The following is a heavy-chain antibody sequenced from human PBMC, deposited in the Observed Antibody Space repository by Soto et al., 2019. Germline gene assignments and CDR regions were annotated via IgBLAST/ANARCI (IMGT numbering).Heavy chain of an antibody. D-gene: IGHD3-10*01. CDR3: ARDRVTMVRGVIITRKGFDY. J-gene: IGHJ4*02. CDR2: ISYDGSNK. Sequence: QVQLVESGGGVVQPGRSLRLSCAASGFTFSSYAMHWVRQAPGKGLEWVAVISYDGSNKYYADSVKGRFTISRDNSKKTLYLQMNSLRAEDTAVYYCARDRVTMVRGVIITRKGFDYWGQGTLVTVSS. CDR1: GFTFSSYA. V-gene: IGHV3-30-3*01.